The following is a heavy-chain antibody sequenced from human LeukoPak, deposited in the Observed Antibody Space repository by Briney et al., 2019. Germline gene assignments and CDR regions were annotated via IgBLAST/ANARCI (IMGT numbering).Heavy chain of an antibody. D-gene: IGHD4-17*01. J-gene: IGHJ4*02. CDR1: GYSFTSYW. Sequence: GESLKISCKGSGYSFTSYWIDWVRQMPGKGLEWMGIIYPGDSDTTYSPSFQGQVTISADKSSSTVYLQWSSLKASDTAMYYCARHMGCGDHYYFDYWGQGTLVTVSS. CDR3: ARHMGCGDHYYFDY. CDR2: IYPGDSDT. V-gene: IGHV5-51*01.